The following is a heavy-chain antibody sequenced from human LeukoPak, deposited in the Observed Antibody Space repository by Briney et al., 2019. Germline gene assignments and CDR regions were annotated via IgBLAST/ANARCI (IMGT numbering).Heavy chain of an antibody. CDR2: IYYSGST. V-gene: IGHV4-39*01. CDR3: ARYSSGWSPFDY. Sequence: KPSETLSLTCTVSGGSISSSSYYWGWIRQPPGKGLEWIGSIYYSGSTYYSPSLKSRVTISVDTSKNQFSLKLSSVTAADTAVYYCARYSSGWSPFDYWGQGTLVTVSS. CDR1: GGSISSSSYY. D-gene: IGHD6-19*01. J-gene: IGHJ4*02.